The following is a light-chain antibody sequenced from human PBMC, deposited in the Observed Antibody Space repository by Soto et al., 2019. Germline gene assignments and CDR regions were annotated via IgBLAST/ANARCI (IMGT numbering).Light chain of an antibody. Sequence: ELVMTQSPATLSVSPGERVTLSCRASQSISSNLAWYQHKPGQAPRLLIYGASTRATGIPARFSGSGSGTEFALTISSLQSEDFAIYYCQQYDNWPGTFGQGTKVDIK. J-gene: IGKJ1*01. CDR2: GAS. CDR3: QQYDNWPGT. V-gene: IGKV3-15*01. CDR1: QSISSN.